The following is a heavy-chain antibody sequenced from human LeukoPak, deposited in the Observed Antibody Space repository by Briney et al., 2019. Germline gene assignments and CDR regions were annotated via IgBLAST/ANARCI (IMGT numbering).Heavy chain of an antibody. V-gene: IGHV5-51*01. CDR2: IYPGDSDT. D-gene: IGHD3-22*01. J-gene: IGHJ4*02. CDR3: ATIQAYYDSSGPYSYYFDY. Sequence: GESLKISCKGSGYTFTNYWIGWVRQMPGKGLEWMGIIYPGDSDTRYSPSFQGQVTISADKSISTAYLQWSSLKASDTAMYYCATIQAYYDSSGPYSYYFDYWGQGTLVTVSS. CDR1: GYTFTNYW.